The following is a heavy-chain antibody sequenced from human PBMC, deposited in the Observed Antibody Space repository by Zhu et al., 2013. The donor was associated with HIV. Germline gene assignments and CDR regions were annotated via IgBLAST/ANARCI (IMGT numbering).Heavy chain of an antibody. Sequence: QVQLVQSGAEVKKPGSSVKVSCKASGGTFSSYAISWVRQAPGQGLEWMGGISPIFRTAKYAQKFQGRVTITADESTSTAYMDLSSLRSEDTAVYYCARGRGEVRYYYMDVWGKGTTVTVSS. D-gene: IGHD3-10*01. CDR2: ISPIFRTA. J-gene: IGHJ6*03. CDR3: ARGRGEVRYYYMDV. V-gene: IGHV1-69*01. CDR1: GGTFSSYA.